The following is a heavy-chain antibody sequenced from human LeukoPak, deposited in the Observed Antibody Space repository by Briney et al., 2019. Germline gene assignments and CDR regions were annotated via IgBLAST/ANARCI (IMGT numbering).Heavy chain of an antibody. Sequence: GGSLRLSCAASGFALSAYWMNWVRQAPGKGLQWLANIKQDGTVQHYVDSVKGRFTISRDNAKNSLFLQMNSLRAEDTAVYYCARGTYWSPLDFDYWGQGSLVTVSS. CDR3: ARGTYWSPLDFDY. CDR2: IKQDGTVQ. D-gene: IGHD1-1*01. CDR1: GFALSAYW. V-gene: IGHV3-7*03. J-gene: IGHJ4*02.